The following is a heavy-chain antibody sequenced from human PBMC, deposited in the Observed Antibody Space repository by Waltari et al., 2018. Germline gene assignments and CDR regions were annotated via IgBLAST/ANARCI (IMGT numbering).Heavy chain of an antibody. CDR3: ARGLKWLQGDY. D-gene: IGHD5-12*01. Sequence: QVQLVQSGAEMTKPGASVMVSCKASGYTFTRYELNWVRQATGQGFEWMGWMNPNSGNTGYAQKFQGRVTMTRNTSISTAYMELSSLRSEDTAVYYCARGLKWLQGDYWGQGTLVTVSS. CDR2: MNPNSGNT. J-gene: IGHJ4*02. V-gene: IGHV1-8*01. CDR1: GYTFTRYE.